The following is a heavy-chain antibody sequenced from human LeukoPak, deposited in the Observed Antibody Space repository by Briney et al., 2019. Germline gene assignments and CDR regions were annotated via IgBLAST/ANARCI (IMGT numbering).Heavy chain of an antibody. CDR3: ARDRTNRYSGMDY. D-gene: IGHD1-14*01. Sequence: GASVKDSCKASGYTFTSYYMHWLRQAPRQGLAWMGITNPSGGSTSYAQKFQGRVTMTRDTSTSTVYMELSSLRSEDTAVYYCARDRTNRYSGMDYWGQGTLVTVSS. V-gene: IGHV1-46*01. J-gene: IGHJ4*02. CDR1: GYTFTSYY. CDR2: TNPSGGST.